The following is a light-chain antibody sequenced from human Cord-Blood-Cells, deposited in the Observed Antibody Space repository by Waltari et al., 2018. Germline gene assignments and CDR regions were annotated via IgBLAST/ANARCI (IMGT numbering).Light chain of an antibody. Sequence: QSALTQPPSASGSPGQSITISCTVTSIDVGGYNYVSWYQQHPGKAPKLMIYDVSKRPSGVSNRFSGSKSGNTAALTISGLQAEDEADYYCSSYTSSSTYVFGTGTKVTVL. J-gene: IGLJ1*01. V-gene: IGLV2-14*01. CDR2: DVS. CDR3: SSYTSSSTYV. CDR1: SIDVGGYNY.